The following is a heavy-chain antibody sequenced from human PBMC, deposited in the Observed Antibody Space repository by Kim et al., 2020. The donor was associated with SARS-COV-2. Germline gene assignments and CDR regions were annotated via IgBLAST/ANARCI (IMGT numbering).Heavy chain of an antibody. CDR3: ARDGSGSNYYYYGMDV. Sequence: ASVKVSCKASGYTFTSYAMNWVRQAPGQGLEWMGWINTNTGNPTYAQGFTGRFVFSLDTSVSTAYLQISSLKAEDTAVYYCARDGSGSNYYYYGMDVWGQGTTVTVSS. CDR1: GYTFTSYA. V-gene: IGHV7-4-1*02. CDR2: INTNTGNP. D-gene: IGHD3-10*01. J-gene: IGHJ6*02.